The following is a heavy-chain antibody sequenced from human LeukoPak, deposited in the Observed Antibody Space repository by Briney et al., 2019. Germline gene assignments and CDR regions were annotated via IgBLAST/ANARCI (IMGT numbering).Heavy chain of an antibody. CDR1: GGSISSSSYY. J-gene: IGHJ6*03. CDR3: ASGQTYYYDSSGQNYYMDV. CDR2: INHSGST. V-gene: IGHV4-39*07. Sequence: SETLSLTCTVSGGSISSSSYYWGWIRQPPGKGLEWIGEINHSGSTNYNPSLKSRVTISVDTSKNQFSLKLSSVTAADTAVYYCASGQTYYYDSSGQNYYMDVWGKGTTVTISS. D-gene: IGHD3-22*01.